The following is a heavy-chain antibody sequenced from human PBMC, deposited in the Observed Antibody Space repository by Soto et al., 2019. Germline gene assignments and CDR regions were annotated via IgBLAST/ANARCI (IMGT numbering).Heavy chain of an antibody. CDR3: ARVGRLYGGYSYYFDY. Sequence: SETLSLTCTVSGGSISSYYWSWIRQPPGKGLEWIGYIYYSGSTNYNPSLKSRVTISVDTSKNQFSLKLSSVTAADTAVYYCARVGRLYGGYSYYFDYWGQGTLVTVSS. CDR1: GGSISSYY. D-gene: IGHD6-25*01. J-gene: IGHJ4*02. CDR2: IYYSGST. V-gene: IGHV4-59*01.